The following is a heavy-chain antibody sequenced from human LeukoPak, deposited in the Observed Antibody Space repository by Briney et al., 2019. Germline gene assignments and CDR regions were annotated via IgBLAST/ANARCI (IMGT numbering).Heavy chain of an antibody. Sequence: ASVKVSCKASGGTFSGYAINWVRQAPGQRLEWMGWINAGNGNTKYSQKFQGRVTITRDTSASTAYMELSSLRSEDTAVYYCARGIQLWSYWGQGTLVTVSS. CDR1: GGTFSGYA. V-gene: IGHV1-3*01. J-gene: IGHJ4*02. D-gene: IGHD5-18*01. CDR2: INAGNGNT. CDR3: ARGIQLWSY.